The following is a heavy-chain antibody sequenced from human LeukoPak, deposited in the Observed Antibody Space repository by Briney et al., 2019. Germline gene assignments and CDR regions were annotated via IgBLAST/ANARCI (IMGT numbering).Heavy chain of an antibody. Sequence: GESLKISCKGSGYSFTSYWIGWVRQMPGKGLEWMGIIYPGDSDTRYSPSFQGQVTIPADKSLSTAYLQWNSLKASDTAMYYCARGSGSYHAAYMNWGQGSPVTVSS. CDR1: GYSFTSYW. D-gene: IGHD1-26*01. CDR2: IYPGDSDT. J-gene: IGHJ4*02. CDR3: ARGSGSYHAAYMN. V-gene: IGHV5-51*01.